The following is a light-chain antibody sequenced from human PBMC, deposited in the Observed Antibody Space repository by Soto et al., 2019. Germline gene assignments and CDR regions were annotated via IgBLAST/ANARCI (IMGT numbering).Light chain of an antibody. V-gene: IGKV3-15*01. CDR3: QQCNNWPGT. CDR2: GAS. J-gene: IGKJ1*01. Sequence: IVMTQSPATLSMSPGERATLSCRASQSLNRDLAWYQQKPGQSPRLLIFGASIRATGIPARFSGSGSGTEFTLTIGSLQSEDCALYYCQQCNNWPGTFGQGTKVDIK. CDR1: QSLNRD.